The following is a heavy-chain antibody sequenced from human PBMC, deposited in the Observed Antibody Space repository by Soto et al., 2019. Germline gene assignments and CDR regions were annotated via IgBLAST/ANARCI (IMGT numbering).Heavy chain of an antibody. CDR1: GYAFFTYD. D-gene: IGHD5-12*01. CDR2: ISTYSGDT. V-gene: IGHV1-18*01. CDR3: ARHHGPTTSENWFDP. J-gene: IGHJ5*02. Sequence: ASVKVSCKASGYAFFTYDISWVRQAPGQGLEWMGWISTYSGDTKYAQKFQGRVTMTTDTSTTTAYLELRSLRSDDTAVYYCARHHGPTTSENWFDPWGQGTLVTVSS.